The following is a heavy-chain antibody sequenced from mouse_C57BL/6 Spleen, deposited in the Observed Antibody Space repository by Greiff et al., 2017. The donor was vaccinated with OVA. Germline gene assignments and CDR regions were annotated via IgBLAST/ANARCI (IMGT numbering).Heavy chain of an antibody. J-gene: IGHJ4*01. V-gene: IGHV5-4*03. CDR1: GFTFSSYA. CDR3: ARGGSFYYYGSSHYAMDY. D-gene: IGHD1-1*01. CDR2: ISDGGSYT. Sequence: EVKLMESGGGLVKPGGSLKLSCAASGFTFSSYAMSWVRQTPEKRLEWVATISDGGSYTYYPDNVKGRFTISRDNAKNNLYLQMSHLKSEDTAMYYCARGGSFYYYGSSHYAMDYWGQGTSVTVSS.